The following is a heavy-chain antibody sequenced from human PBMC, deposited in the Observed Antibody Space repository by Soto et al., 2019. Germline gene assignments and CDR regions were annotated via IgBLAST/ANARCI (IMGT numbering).Heavy chain of an antibody. CDR2: IGSSDNII. D-gene: IGHD3-22*01. J-gene: IGHJ4*02. V-gene: IGHV3-11*01. CDR3: ARALGYYDSSGYFDY. Sequence: WGSLRLSSASSGFTFSDYYMSLIRRAPGKGLDWVSYIGSSDNIIYYADSVKGRFTISRDNAKNSLYLQMNSLRAEDTAVYYCARALGYYDSSGYFDYWVQGTMVTVSS. CDR1: GFTFSDYY.